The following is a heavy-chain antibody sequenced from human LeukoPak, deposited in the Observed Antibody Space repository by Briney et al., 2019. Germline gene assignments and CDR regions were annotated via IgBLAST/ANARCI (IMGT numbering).Heavy chain of an antibody. Sequence: GGSLRLSCAASGFTFSDYYMSWIRQAPGKGLEWVSYISSSGATIYYADSVKGRFTISRDNAKNSLYLQMNSLRDEDTARYYCARPEVVAGTYYYYYYMDVWGNGTSVTVSS. D-gene: IGHD2-15*01. J-gene: IGHJ6*03. V-gene: IGHV3-11*01. CDR2: ISSSGATI. CDR3: ARPEVVAGTYYYYYYMDV. CDR1: GFTFSDYY.